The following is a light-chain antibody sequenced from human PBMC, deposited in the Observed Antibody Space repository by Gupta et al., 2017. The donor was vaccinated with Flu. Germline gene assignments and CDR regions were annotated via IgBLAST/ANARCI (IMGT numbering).Light chain of an antibody. CDR3: QQYDKRPPYT. J-gene: IGKJ2*01. CDR1: QDIRKY. V-gene: IGKV1-33*01. Sequence: DIQMTQSPSSLSASVGDRVTITRQASQDIRKYLNWYQEEPGKAPKLLIYDASNLETGVPSRLSVSGSGTDFTFTIRRLQPEDIGTYCCQQYDKRPPYTFGQGTKLEIK. CDR2: DAS.